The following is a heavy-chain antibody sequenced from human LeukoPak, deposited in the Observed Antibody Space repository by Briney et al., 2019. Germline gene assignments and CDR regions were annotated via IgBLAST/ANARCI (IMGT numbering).Heavy chain of an antibody. J-gene: IGHJ3*02. D-gene: IGHD1-1*01. V-gene: IGHV3-7*01. Sequence: GGSLRLSCAASGFTFSSYWMSWVRQAPGKGLEWVANIKQDGSEKYYVDSVKGRFTISRDNAKNSLYLQMNSLRAEDTAVYYCARDAVRKHDAFDIWGQGTMVTVSS. CDR3: ARDAVRKHDAFDI. CDR2: IKQDGSEK. CDR1: GFTFSSYW.